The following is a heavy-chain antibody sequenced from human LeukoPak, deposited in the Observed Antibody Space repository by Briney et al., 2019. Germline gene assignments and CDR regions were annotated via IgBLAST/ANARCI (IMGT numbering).Heavy chain of an antibody. CDR3: ARVNPAPMFGVGGGFDY. Sequence: SQTLSLTCTGSGGSISSGGWYWSWIGQQPGKGVEWIGYSYCSGSTYYNPALKSRISISVNTTKNQFSLKLSSVTAAETDVYYCARVNPAPMFGVGGGFDYWGQGPLVTVSS. CDR1: GGSISSGGWY. V-gene: IGHV4-31*03. D-gene: IGHD3-10*02. J-gene: IGHJ4*02. CDR2: SYCSGST.